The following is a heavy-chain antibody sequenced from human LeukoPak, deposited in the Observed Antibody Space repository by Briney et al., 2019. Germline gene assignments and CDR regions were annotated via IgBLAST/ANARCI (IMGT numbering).Heavy chain of an antibody. V-gene: IGHV1-69*06. CDR2: IIPIFGTV. D-gene: IGHD3-10*01. J-gene: IGHJ5*02. Sequence: SVKVSCKVSGSTFASYPISWVRQAPGQGLEWMGRIIPIFGTVNYAQNFQGRVTITADKSTSTAYMELSSLTSDDTAVYFCARDPVVRGIPPASWGQGTLVTVSS. CDR3: ARDPVVRGIPPAS. CDR1: GSTFASYP.